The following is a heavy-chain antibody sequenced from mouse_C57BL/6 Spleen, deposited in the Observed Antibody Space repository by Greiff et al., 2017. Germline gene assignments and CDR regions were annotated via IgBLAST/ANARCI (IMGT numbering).Heavy chain of an antibody. J-gene: IGHJ2*01. CDR1: GYTFTSYW. CDR3: ARGGITTVVATAPFDY. CDR2: IDPNSGGT. V-gene: IGHV1-72*01. Sequence: QVQLQQPGAELVKPGASVTLSCKASGYTFTSYWMHWVKQRPGRGLAWIGRIDPNSGGTKYNEKFKSKATLTVDKPTSTAYMQVSSLTSEDSAVYYCARGGITTVVATAPFDYWGQGTTLTVSS. D-gene: IGHD1-1*01.